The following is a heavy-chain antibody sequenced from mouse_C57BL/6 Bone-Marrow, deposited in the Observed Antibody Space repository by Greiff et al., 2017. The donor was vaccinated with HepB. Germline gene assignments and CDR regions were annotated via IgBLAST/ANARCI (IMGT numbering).Heavy chain of an antibody. J-gene: IGHJ2*01. CDR1: GYTFTDYY. V-gene: IGHV1-19*01. D-gene: IGHD1-1*01. CDR3: ARRDYGSSGGAYFDY. Sequence: EVQLQQSGPVLVKPGASVKMSCKASGYTFTDYYMNWVKQSHGKSLEWIGVINPYNGGTSYNQKFKGKATLTVDKSSSTAYMELNSLTSEDSAVYYCARRDYGSSGGAYFDYWGQGTTLTVSS. CDR2: INPYNGGT.